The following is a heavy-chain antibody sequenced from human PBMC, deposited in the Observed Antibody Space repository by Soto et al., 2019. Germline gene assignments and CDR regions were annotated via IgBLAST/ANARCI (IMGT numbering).Heavy chain of an antibody. Sequence: SETLSLTCTVSGGSISSGGYYWSWIRQHPGKGLEWIGYIYYSGSTYYNPSLKSRVTISVDTSKNQFSLKLSSVTAADTAVYYCARTSMKDIVLVPAAINWLDPWGQGTLGT. CDR2: IYYSGST. CDR3: ARTSMKDIVLVPAAINWLDP. D-gene: IGHD2-2*01. CDR1: GGSISSGGYY. J-gene: IGHJ5*02. V-gene: IGHV4-31*03.